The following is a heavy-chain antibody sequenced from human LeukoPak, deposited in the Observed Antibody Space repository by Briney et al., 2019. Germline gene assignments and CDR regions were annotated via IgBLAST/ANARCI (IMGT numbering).Heavy chain of an antibody. V-gene: IGHV4-59*12. CDR3: AREGGFYRPLDY. Sequence: KASETLSLTCTVSGGSISSYYWSWIRQPPGKGLEWIGYIYYSGSTNYNPSLKSRVTISVDTSKNQFSLKLSSVTAADTAVYYCAREGGFYRPLDYSGQGTLVTVSS. J-gene: IGHJ4*02. CDR2: IYYSGST. CDR1: GGSISSYY. D-gene: IGHD3-3*01.